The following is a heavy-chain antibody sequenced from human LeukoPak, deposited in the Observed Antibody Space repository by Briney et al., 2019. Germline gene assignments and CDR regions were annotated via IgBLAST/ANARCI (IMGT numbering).Heavy chain of an antibody. Sequence: GGSLRLSCAASGFTFSSYSMNWVRQAPGKGLEWVSYISSSGSTIYYADSVKGRFTISRDNTKNSLYLQMSSLRAEDTAVYYCAELGITMIGGVWGKGTTVTISS. CDR2: ISSSGSTI. CDR1: GFTFSSYS. V-gene: IGHV3-48*04. CDR3: AELGITMIGGV. J-gene: IGHJ6*04. D-gene: IGHD3-10*02.